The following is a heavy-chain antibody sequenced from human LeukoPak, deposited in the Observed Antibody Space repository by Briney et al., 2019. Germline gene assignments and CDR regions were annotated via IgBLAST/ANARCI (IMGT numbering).Heavy chain of an antibody. V-gene: IGHV4-39*07. J-gene: IGHJ4*02. Sequence: SETLSLTCTVSGGSISSSSYYWGWIRQPPGKGLEWIGSIYYSGSTYYNPSLKSRVTISVDTSKNQFSLKLSSVTAADTAVYYCARAAVTSGAFFDYWGQGTLVTVSS. CDR1: GGSISSSSYY. D-gene: IGHD4-17*01. CDR3: ARAAVTSGAFFDY. CDR2: IYYSGST.